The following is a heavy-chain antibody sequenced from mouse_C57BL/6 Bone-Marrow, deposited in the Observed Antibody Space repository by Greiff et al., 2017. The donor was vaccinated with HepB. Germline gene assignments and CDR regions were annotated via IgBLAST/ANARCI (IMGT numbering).Heavy chain of an antibody. CDR3: ASLITTVV. Sequence: VQLQQPGAELVKPGASVKLSCKASGYTFTSYWMQWVKQRPGQGLEWIGEIDPSDSYTNYNQKFKGKSTLTVDTSSSTAYMQLSSLTSEDSAVYYCASLITTVVWGTGTTVTVSS. V-gene: IGHV1-50*01. D-gene: IGHD1-1*01. CDR1: GYTFTSYW. J-gene: IGHJ1*03. CDR2: IDPSDSYT.